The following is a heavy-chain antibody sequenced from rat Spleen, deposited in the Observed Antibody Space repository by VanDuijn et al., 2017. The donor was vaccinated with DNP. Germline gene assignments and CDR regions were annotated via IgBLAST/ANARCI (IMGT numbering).Heavy chain of an antibody. CDR2: ITSGSGST. V-gene: IGHV5-31*01. J-gene: IGHJ2*01. CDR3: ARDGGGPFDY. CDR1: GFTFNYYW. D-gene: IGHD1-11*01. Sequence: EVQLVESGGDLVQPGRSLKLSCVASGFTFNYYWMAWIRQVPGKGLEWIASITSGSGSTSYLDSVRGRFTISRDDAKDTLSLQMNSLRSEDTATYYCARDGGGPFDYWGQGVMVTVSS.